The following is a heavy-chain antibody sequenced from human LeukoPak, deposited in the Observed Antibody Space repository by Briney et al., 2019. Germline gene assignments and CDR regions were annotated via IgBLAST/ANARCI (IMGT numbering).Heavy chain of an antibody. CDR2: ISAYNGNT. D-gene: IGHD6-13*01. V-gene: IGHV1-18*01. CDR1: GYTFTTYY. J-gene: IGHJ3*01. CDR3: AREEGAPIAAANV. Sequence: ASVTVSRKAPGYTFTTYYISWVRQAPGQGLEWMGWISAYNGNTNYAQKFQGRVTMTTDTSTSTAYMELRSLRSDDTAVYYCAREEGAPIAAANVWGLGTMVTVSS.